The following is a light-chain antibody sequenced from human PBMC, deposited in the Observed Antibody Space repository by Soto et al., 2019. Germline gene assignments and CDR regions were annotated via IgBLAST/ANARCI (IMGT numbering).Light chain of an antibody. Sequence: IQMTQSPSSVSASVGDRVTITCRASQGISRWLAWYQQKPGKAPKLLIYTASRLQSGVPGRFSGNRSGTDFTLTISSLQPEDFATYYRQQTNSFRFTFGPGPKVHIK. V-gene: IGKV1-12*01. CDR2: TAS. CDR1: QGISRW. CDR3: QQTNSFRFT. J-gene: IGKJ3*01.